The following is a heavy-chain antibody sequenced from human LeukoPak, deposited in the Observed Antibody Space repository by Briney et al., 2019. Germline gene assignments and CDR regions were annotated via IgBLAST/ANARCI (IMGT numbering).Heavy chain of an antibody. CDR1: GFTFSSYA. CDR3: AKGGPQFFDY. Sequence: GGSLRLSCAASGFTFSSYAMSWVRQAPGKGLEWVSTISGSGGSTYSADSVKGRFTISRDNSRNTLYLQMNSLRAEDTAIYYCAKGGPQFFDYWGQGTLVTVSS. D-gene: IGHD5-24*01. J-gene: IGHJ4*02. CDR2: ISGSGGST. V-gene: IGHV3-23*01.